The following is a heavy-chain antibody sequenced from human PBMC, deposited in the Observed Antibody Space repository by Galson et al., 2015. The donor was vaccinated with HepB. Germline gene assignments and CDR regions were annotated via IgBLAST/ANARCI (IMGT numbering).Heavy chain of an antibody. V-gene: IGHV3-66*01. D-gene: IGHD6-13*01. Sequence: SLRLSCAASGFTVSSNYMSWVRQAPGKGLEWVSVIYSGGSTYYADSVKGRFTISRDNSKNTLYLQMNSLRAEDTAVYYCARDAVGSIAAAGRGVWGQGTLVTVSS. CDR2: IYSGGST. CDR3: ARDAVGSIAAAGRGV. J-gene: IGHJ4*02. CDR1: GFTVSSNY.